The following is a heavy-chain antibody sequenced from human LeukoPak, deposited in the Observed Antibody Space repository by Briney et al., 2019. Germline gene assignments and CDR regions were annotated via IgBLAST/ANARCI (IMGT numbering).Heavy chain of an antibody. CDR2: ISYDGSNK. D-gene: IGHD1-26*01. CDR1: GFTFSSYA. J-gene: IGHJ6*02. CDR3: ARDLAREKASDYYYGMDV. V-gene: IGHV3-30-3*01. Sequence: PGGSLRLSCAASGFTFSSYAMHWVRQAPGKGLEWVAVISYDGSNKYYADSVEGRFTISRDNSKNTLYLQMNSLRAEDTAVYYCARDLAREKASDYYYGMDVWGQGTTVTVSS.